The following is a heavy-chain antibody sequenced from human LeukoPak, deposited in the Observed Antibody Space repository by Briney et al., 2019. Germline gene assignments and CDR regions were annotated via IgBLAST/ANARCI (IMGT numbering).Heavy chain of an antibody. CDR1: GFTFSSYE. Sequence: PGGSLRLSCAASGFTFSSYEMNWVRQAPGKGLEWVSYISSSGSTIYYADSVKGRFTISRDNAKNSPYLQMNSLRAEDTAVYYCATVSSSWYRYYYGMDVWGQGTTVTVSS. CDR3: ATVSSSWYRYYYGMDV. D-gene: IGHD6-13*01. CDR2: ISSSGSTI. J-gene: IGHJ6*02. V-gene: IGHV3-48*03.